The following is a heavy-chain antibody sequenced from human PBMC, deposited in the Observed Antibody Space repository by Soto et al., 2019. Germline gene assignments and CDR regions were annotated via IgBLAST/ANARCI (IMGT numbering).Heavy chain of an antibody. D-gene: IGHD3-22*01. CDR3: AKTYYYDSSGYYRGVGMDV. CDR2: ISGSGGST. V-gene: IGHV3-23*01. Sequence: GGSLRLSCAASGFTFSSYAMSWVRQAPGKGLEWVSAISGSGGSTYYADSVKGRFTISRDNSKNTLYLQMNSLRAEDTAVYYCAKTYYYDSSGYYRGVGMDVWGQGTTVTVSS. J-gene: IGHJ6*02. CDR1: GFTFSSYA.